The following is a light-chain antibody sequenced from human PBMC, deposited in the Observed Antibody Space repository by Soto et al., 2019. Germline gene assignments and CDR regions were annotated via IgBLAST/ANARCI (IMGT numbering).Light chain of an antibody. J-gene: IGLJ1*01. Sequence: QSVLTQPPSVSGAPGQRVTISCTGSSSNIGAGYDVHWYQQLPGTAPKLLIYGNSNRPSGVPDRFSGSKSGTSASLANTGLQAEDEADYYCQSYDSSLSDGFGTGTKVTVL. CDR1: SSNIGAGYD. V-gene: IGLV1-40*01. CDR2: GNS. CDR3: QSYDSSLSDG.